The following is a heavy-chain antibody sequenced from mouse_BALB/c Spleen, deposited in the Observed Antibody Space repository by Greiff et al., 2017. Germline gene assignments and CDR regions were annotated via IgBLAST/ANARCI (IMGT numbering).Heavy chain of an antibody. J-gene: IGHJ4*01. CDR3: ARWNDYGGDYYAMDY. Sequence: VQVVESGPGLVAPSQSLSITCTVSGFSLTSYGVHWVRQPPGKGLEWLGVIWAGGSTNYNSALMSRLSISKDNSKSQVFLKMNSLQTDDTAMYYCARWNDYGGDYYAMDYWGQGTSVTVSS. V-gene: IGHV2-9*02. CDR2: IWAGGST. D-gene: IGHD2-4*01. CDR1: GFSLTSYG.